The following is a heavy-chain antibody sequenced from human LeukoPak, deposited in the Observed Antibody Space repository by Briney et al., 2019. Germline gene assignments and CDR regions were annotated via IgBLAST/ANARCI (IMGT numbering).Heavy chain of an antibody. D-gene: IGHD6-19*01. Sequence: SETLSLTCAVYGGSFSGYYRSWIRQPAGKGLEWIGRIYTSGSTNYNPSLKSRVTMSVDTSKNQFSLKLSSVTAADTAVYYCARGGSGSGWFPADYWGQGTLVTVSS. CDR2: IYTSGST. CDR1: GGSFSGYY. V-gene: IGHV4-59*10. CDR3: ARGGSGSGWFPADY. J-gene: IGHJ4*02.